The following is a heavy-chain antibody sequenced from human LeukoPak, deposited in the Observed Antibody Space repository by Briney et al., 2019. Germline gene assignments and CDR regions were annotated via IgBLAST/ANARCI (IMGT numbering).Heavy chain of an antibody. CDR3: AAHATVTTSPFYYMDV. J-gene: IGHJ6*03. Sequence: ASVKVSCKASGGTFSSYAISWVRQAPGQGFEWMGGIIPIFGTANYAQKFQGRVTITTDESTSTAYMELSSLRSEDTAVYYCAAHATVTTSPFYYMDVWGKGTTVTVSS. V-gene: IGHV1-69*05. D-gene: IGHD4-11*01. CDR1: GGTFSSYA. CDR2: IIPIFGTA.